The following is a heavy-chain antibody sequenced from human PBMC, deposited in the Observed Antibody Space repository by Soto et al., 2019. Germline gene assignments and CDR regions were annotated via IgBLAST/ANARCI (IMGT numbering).Heavy chain of an antibody. J-gene: IGHJ4*02. CDR3: AKDASTVGTKFDY. CDR1: GFSFRTYA. CDR2: IRDSGDFT. V-gene: IGHV3-23*01. Sequence: GGSLRLSCAASGFSFRTYAMSWVRQAPGKRMEWVSGIRDSGDFTYYADFVKGRFTISRDNTKDTLYLQLNTLRAEDTAIYYCAKDASTVGTKFDYWGQGALVTVSS. D-gene: IGHD1-1*01.